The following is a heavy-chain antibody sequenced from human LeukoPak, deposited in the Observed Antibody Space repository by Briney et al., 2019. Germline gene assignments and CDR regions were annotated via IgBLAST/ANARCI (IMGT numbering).Heavy chain of an antibody. D-gene: IGHD6-19*01. CDR3: ARGHSSGWSGYYFDY. J-gene: IGHJ4*02. Sequence: GGSLRLSCAASAFTFSSYWMHWVRQAPGKGLEWVSRIKGDESSINYADSVEGRFTISRDNSKNTLYLQMNSLRAEDTAVYYCARGHSSGWSGYYFDYWGQGTLVTVSS. CDR2: IKGDESSI. V-gene: IGHV3-74*01. CDR1: AFTFSSYW.